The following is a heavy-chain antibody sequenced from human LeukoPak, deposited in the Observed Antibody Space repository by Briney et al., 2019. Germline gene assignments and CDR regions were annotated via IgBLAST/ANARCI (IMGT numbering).Heavy chain of an antibody. CDR2: IYYSGST. CDR1: GGSISSSSYY. CDR3: ARHRSSTSPDFDY. Sequence: SETLSLTCTVSGGSISSSSYYWGWIRQPPGKGLEWIGSIYYSGSTYYNPSLKSRVTISVDTSKNQFSLKLSFVTAADTAVYYCARHRSSTSPDFDYWGQGTLVTVSS. V-gene: IGHV4-39*01. D-gene: IGHD6-13*01. J-gene: IGHJ4*02.